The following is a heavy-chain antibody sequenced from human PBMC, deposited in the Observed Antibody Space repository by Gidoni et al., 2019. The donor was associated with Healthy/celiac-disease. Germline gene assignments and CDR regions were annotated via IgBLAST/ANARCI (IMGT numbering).Heavy chain of an antibody. CDR1: GGSFSGYY. CDR2: INHSGST. J-gene: IGHJ4*02. V-gene: IGHV4-34*01. Sequence: QVQLQQWGAGLLKPSETLSLTCAVYGGSFSGYYWSWIRQPSGKGLEWIGEINHSGSTNYNPSLKSRVTISVDTSKNQFSLKLSSVTAADTAVYYCARGGAIAVAGRGYFDYWGQGTLVTVSS. CDR3: ARGGAIAVAGRGYFDY. D-gene: IGHD6-19*01.